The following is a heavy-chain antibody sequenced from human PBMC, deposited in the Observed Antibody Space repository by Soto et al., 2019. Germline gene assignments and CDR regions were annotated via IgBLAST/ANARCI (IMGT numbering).Heavy chain of an antibody. CDR1: GDSISSGDNS. Sequence: QLQLQESGSGLVKPSQTLSLTCGVSGDSISSGDNSWNWIRQPPGKGLEWIGHIYHKWGTNYNPSLKSRVTITPDRSKNEFSLKLTSVTAADTAVYYCARGSDRNGYYEGFDYWGQGTLATVSS. CDR2: IYHKWGT. J-gene: IGHJ4*02. V-gene: IGHV4-30-2*01. CDR3: ARGSDRNGYYEGFDY. D-gene: IGHD3-3*01.